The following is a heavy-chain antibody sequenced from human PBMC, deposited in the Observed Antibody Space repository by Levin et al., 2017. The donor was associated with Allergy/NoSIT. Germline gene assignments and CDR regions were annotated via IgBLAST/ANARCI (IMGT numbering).Heavy chain of an antibody. Sequence: LSLTCAASGFTFSSYALSWVRQAPGQGLEWVSTIGGMDPNSYYSASVKGRFTISRDNSKNILYLQTNSLRAEDSAIYYCAKHGGRPTDYVGMDGWGQGTTVTVSS. CDR3: AKHGGRPTDYVGMDG. CDR2: IGGMDPNS. J-gene: IGHJ6*02. CDR1: GFTFSSYA. D-gene: IGHD3-16*01. V-gene: IGHV3-23*01.